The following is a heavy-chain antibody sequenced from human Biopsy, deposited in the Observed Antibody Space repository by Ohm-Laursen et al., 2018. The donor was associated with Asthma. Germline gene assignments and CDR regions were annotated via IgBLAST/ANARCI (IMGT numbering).Heavy chain of an antibody. Sequence: PSETLSLTCSLSSGSGGYMRSGNYYWGWIRQPPGKGLEWIGSIYYSGTTYYNPSLKSRVTVSANTSKNQFSLKLTFVTAADTAVYYCVRGSSSWHHGPFHYYYGLDVWGQGTTATVSS. J-gene: IGHJ6*02. CDR1: SGSGGYMRSGNYY. D-gene: IGHD6-13*01. V-gene: IGHV4-39*01. CDR3: VRGSSSWHHGPFHYYYGLDV. CDR2: IYYSGTT.